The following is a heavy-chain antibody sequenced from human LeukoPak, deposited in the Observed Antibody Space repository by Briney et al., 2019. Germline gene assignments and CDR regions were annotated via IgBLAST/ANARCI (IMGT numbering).Heavy chain of an antibody. V-gene: IGHV3-30*02. CDR1: GIPFTTSD. CDR2: IRNDGSNT. J-gene: IGHJ4*02. CDR3: ASSLTMVRGDY. Sequence: GGSLRLSCAASGIPFTTSDMHWVRQAPGKGLEWVAFIRNDGSNTYYADSVKGRFTISRDNAKNSLYLQMDSLRAEDTAVYYCASSLTMVRGDYWGQGTLVTVSS. D-gene: IGHD3-10*01.